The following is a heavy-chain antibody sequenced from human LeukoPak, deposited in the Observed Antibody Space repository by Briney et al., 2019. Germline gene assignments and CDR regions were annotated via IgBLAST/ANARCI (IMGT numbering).Heavy chain of an antibody. J-gene: IGHJ4*02. CDR2: IIPILGIA. CDR3: GYGDYDGSVDY. V-gene: IGHV1-69*04. D-gene: IGHD4-17*01. CDR1: GGTFSSYA. Sequence: EASVKVSCKASGGTFSSYAVSWVRQAPGQGLEWMGRIIPILGIANYAQKFQGRVTITADKSASTAYMELSSLRSEDTAVYYCGYGDYDGSVDYRGQGTLVTVSS.